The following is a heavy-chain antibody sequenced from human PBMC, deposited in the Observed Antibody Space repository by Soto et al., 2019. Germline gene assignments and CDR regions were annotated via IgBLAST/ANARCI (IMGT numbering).Heavy chain of an antibody. D-gene: IGHD6-19*01. J-gene: IGHJ6*02. Sequence: QVQLVESGGGVVQPGRSLRLSCAASGFTFSSYGMHWVRQAPGKGLEWVAVIWDDGSNKYYADSVKGRFTISRDNSKNTLYLQMNSLRAEDTAVYYCARDRLAYPRGHYYYYGMDVWGQGTTVTVSS. CDR1: GFTFSSYG. CDR3: ARDRLAYPRGHYYYYGMDV. CDR2: IWDDGSNK. V-gene: IGHV3-33*01.